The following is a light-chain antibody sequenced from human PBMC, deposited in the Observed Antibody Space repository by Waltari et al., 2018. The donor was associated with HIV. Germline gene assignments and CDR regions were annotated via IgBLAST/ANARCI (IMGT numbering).Light chain of an antibody. CDR1: KLGDKY. J-gene: IGLJ2*01. Sequence: SYELIQAPSVSVSPGQTASIACSGDKLGDKYVCWYQQRPGQSPVLVIYQDIKRPSGIPERFSGSSSGNTATLTISGTQTMDEADYYCQVRDSSTVVFGGGTKLTVL. V-gene: IGLV3-1*01. CDR3: QVRDSSTVV. CDR2: QDI.